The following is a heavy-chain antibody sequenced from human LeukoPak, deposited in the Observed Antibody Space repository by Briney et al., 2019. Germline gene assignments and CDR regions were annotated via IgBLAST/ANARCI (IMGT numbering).Heavy chain of an antibody. CDR3: ARSDDYGDYLVDY. J-gene: IGHJ4*02. V-gene: IGHV3-21*06. CDR1: GFTFSSYE. CDR2: ITSHSGYI. D-gene: IGHD4-17*01. Sequence: KPGGSLRLSCAASGFTFSSYEMNWVRQAPGKGLEWVSTITSHSGYIYYADSVKGRFTTSRDNAQNSLYLQMNSLRDEDTAVYYCARSDDYGDYLVDYWGQGTLVTVSS.